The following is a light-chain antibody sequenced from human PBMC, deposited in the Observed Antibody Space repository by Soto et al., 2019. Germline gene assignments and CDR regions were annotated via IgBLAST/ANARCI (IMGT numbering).Light chain of an antibody. Sequence: QSVLTQPRSVSGSPGQSVTISCTGTSSDVGAYNYVSWYQQHPGKVPKLMIYDVSRRPSGVPDRFSGSKSGNTAFLTISGLQADDEAAYYCCSYAGSYTLVFGGGTKLTVL. CDR2: DVS. V-gene: IGLV2-11*01. J-gene: IGLJ3*02. CDR1: SSDVGAYNY. CDR3: CSYAGSYTLV.